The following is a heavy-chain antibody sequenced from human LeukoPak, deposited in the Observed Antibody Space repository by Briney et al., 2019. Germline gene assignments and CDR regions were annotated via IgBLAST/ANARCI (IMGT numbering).Heavy chain of an antibody. D-gene: IGHD1-14*01. J-gene: IGHJ4*02. V-gene: IGHV3-23*01. CDR1: GFTFTTYG. CDR2: ISGSGGST. CDR3: AKDRKLKTSTIDY. Sequence: GGSLRLSCSASGFTFTTYGMNWVRQAPGKGLEWVSAISGSGGSTYYADSVKGRFTISRDNSKNTLYLQMNSLRAEDTAVYYCAKDRKLKTSTIDYWGQGTLVTVSS.